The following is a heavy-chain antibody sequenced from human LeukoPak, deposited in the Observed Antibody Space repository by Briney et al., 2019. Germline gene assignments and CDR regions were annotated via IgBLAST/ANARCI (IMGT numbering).Heavy chain of an antibody. J-gene: IGHJ4*02. V-gene: IGHV4-4*07. CDR1: GGSISNYY. CDR3: ARGPPPDFDY. CDR2: IYTSGST. Sequence: SETLSLTCTVSGGSISNYYWSWIRQPAGKGLEWIGRIYTSGSTDSNPSLKSRVTMSVDTSKNQFSLKLTSVTAADTAVYYCARGPPPDFDYWGQGTLVTVSS.